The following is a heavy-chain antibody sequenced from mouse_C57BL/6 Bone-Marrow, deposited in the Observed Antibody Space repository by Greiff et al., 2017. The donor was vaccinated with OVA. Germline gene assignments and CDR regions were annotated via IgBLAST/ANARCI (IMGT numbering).Heavy chain of an antibody. J-gene: IGHJ3*01. CDR1: GYTFTGYW. Sequence: QVQLQQSGAELMKPGASVKLSCKATGYTFTGYWIEWVKQRPGHGLEWIGEILPGSGSTNYNEKFKGKATFTADTSSNTAYMQLSSLTTEDSAIYYCARGGIYDYDWFAYWGQGTLVTVPA. CDR3: ARGGIYDYDWFAY. CDR2: ILPGSGST. D-gene: IGHD2-4*01. V-gene: IGHV1-9*01.